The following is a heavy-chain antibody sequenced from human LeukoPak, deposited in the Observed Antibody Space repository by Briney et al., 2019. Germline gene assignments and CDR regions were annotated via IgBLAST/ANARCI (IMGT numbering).Heavy chain of an antibody. J-gene: IGHJ5*02. Sequence: KASQTLSLTCAVSGGSISSGGYSWSWIRQPPGKGLEWIGYIYHSGSTYYNPSLKSRVTISVDRSKNQFSLKLSSVTAADTAVYYCARGDRWFDPWGQGTLVTVSS. CDR3: ARGDRWFDP. V-gene: IGHV4-30-2*01. CDR1: GGSISSGGYS. CDR2: IYHSGST.